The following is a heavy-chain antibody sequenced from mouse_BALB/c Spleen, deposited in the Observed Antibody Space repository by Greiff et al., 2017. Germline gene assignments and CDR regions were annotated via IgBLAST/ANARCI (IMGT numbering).Heavy chain of an antibody. CDR2: INPYNGAT. Sequence: EVQLQQSGPELVKPGASVKISCKASGYSFTGYYMHWVKQSHVKSLEWIGRINPYNGATSYNQNFKDKASLTVDKSSSTAYMELHSLTSEDSAVYYCARSGTRAMDYWGQGTSVTVSS. D-gene: IGHD4-1*01. J-gene: IGHJ4*01. CDR1: GYSFTGYY. CDR3: ARSGTRAMDY. V-gene: IGHV1-26*01.